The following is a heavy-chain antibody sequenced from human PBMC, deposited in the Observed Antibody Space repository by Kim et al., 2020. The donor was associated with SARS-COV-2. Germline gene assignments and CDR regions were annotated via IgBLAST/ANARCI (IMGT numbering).Heavy chain of an antibody. CDR3: ARDSQWLPDY. Sequence: GGSLRLSCAASGFTFSSYEMNWVRQAPGKGLEWVSYINTSGRTIYYADSVKGRFTISRDNAKNSLYLQMNSLRAEDTAVYYCARDSQWLPDYWGQGTLVTVSS. D-gene: IGHD6-19*01. CDR1: GFTFSSYE. V-gene: IGHV3-48*03. CDR2: INTSGRTI. J-gene: IGHJ4*02.